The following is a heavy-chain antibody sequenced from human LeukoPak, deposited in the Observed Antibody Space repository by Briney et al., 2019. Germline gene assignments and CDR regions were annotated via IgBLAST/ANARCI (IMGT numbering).Heavy chain of an antibody. D-gene: IGHD3-22*01. J-gene: IGHJ5*02. Sequence: PGGSLRLSCAASGFTFSSYSMNWVRQAPGKGLEWVSTISDSGGSKYYADSMKGRFTTSRDNYKNTLYLQMNSLRAEDTAVYYCAKVDYYDSSGNYPNWFDPRGQGTLVTVSS. V-gene: IGHV3-23*01. CDR1: GFTFSSYS. CDR3: AKVDYYDSSGNYPNWFDP. CDR2: ISDSGGSK.